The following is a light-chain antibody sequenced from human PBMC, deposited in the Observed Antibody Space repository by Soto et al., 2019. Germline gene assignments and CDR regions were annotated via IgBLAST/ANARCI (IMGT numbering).Light chain of an antibody. J-gene: IGKJ1*01. Sequence: DIVMTQSPLSLPVTPGEPASISCRSSQSLLHNNGYNYLDWYLQKPGQSPQLLIYLGSNRASGVPDRFSGSGSGTDFTLKISRMEAEDVGVYYCMQALQTPPWTFGQGTKVEIK. CDR1: QSLLHNNGYNY. V-gene: IGKV2-28*01. CDR3: MQALQTPPWT. CDR2: LGS.